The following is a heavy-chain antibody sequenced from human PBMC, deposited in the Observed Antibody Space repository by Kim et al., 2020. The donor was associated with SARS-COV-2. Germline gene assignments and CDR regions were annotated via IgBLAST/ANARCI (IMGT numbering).Heavy chain of an antibody. J-gene: IGHJ6*02. D-gene: IGHD3-22*01. CDR3: ARDCPPYYYDSSGYYCVAGMDV. CDR2: ISAYNGNT. Sequence: ASVKVSCKASGYTFTSYGISWVRQAPGQGLEWMGWISAYNGNTNYAQKLQGRVTMTTDTSTSTAYMELRSLRSDDTAVYYCARDCPPYYYDSSGYYCVAGMDVWGQGTTVTVSS. CDR1: GYTFTSYG. V-gene: IGHV1-18*01.